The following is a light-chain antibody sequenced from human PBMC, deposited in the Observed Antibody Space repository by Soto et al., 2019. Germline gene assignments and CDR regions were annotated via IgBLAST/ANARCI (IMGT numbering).Light chain of an antibody. V-gene: IGLV2-14*01. J-gene: IGLJ1*01. Sequence: QSALTQPASVSGSPGQSLTIPCTGTSSDVGGYNFVSWYQQHPGKAPKLMIYDVSNRPSGVSNRFSGSKSGNTASLTISGLQTEDEADYYCSSYTTTNTYVFATGTKLTVL. CDR1: SSDVGGYNF. CDR2: DVS. CDR3: SSYTTTNTYV.